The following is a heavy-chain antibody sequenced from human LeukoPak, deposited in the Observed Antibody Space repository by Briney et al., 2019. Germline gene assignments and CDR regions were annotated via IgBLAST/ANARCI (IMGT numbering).Heavy chain of an antibody. D-gene: IGHD5-18*01. V-gene: IGHV3-30*02. J-gene: IGHJ5*02. CDR2: IRYDGSNK. CDR3: ASIQLWFGWFDP. Sequence: GGSLRLSCAASGFTFSSYGMHWVRQAPGKGLEWVAFIRYDGSNKYYADSVKGRFTISRDNSKNTLYLQMNSLRAEDTAVYYCASIQLWFGWFDPWGQGTLVTVSS. CDR1: GFTFSSYG.